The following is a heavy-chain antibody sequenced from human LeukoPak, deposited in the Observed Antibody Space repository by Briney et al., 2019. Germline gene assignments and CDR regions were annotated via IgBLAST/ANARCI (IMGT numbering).Heavy chain of an antibody. CDR2: ISSSGSTI. J-gene: IGHJ6*02. Sequence: GGSLRLSCAASGFTSSSYEMNWVRQAPGKGLEWVSYISSSGSTIYYADSVKGRFTISRDNAKNSLYLQMNSLRAEDTAVYYCAGGYRNPYYYYGMDVWGQGTTVTVSS. D-gene: IGHD1-14*01. CDR3: AGGYRNPYYYYGMDV. V-gene: IGHV3-48*03. CDR1: GFTSSSYE.